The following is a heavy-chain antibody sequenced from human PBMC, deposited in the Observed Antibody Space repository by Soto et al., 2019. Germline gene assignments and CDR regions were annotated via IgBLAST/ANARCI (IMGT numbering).Heavy chain of an antibody. CDR1: GFTFSMHS. D-gene: IGHD3-22*01. CDR2: ISRDGRST. CDR3: VKEANPFINTLVVLIFDY. V-gene: IGHV3-64D*08. J-gene: IGHJ4*02. Sequence: GSLRLSCSASGFTFSMHSMHWVRQTPGKALEYVSAISRDGRSTFYADSVKGRFTISRDNSKNTLYLRMNSLRSDDAAVYYCVKEANPFINTLVVLIFDYWGQGTQVTVSS.